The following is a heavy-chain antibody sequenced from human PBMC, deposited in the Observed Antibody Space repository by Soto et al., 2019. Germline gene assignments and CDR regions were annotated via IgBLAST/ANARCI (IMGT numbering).Heavy chain of an antibody. CDR3: ARHEQFYYYYYGMDV. CDR2: INPGDSDI. D-gene: IGHD4-4*01. V-gene: IGHV5-51*01. Sequence: GESLKISCKASGYSFTTYWIAWVRQMPVKGLEWMGIINPGDSDIRYSPSFQGQVTISADNSISTAYLQWSSLKASDTAMYYCARHEQFYYYYYGMDVWGQGTAVTVS. CDR1: GYSFTTYW. J-gene: IGHJ6*02.